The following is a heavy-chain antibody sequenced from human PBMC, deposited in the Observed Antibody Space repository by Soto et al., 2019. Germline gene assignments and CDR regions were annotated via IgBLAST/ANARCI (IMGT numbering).Heavy chain of an antibody. CDR3: ANYWRSGYYYYFDN. J-gene: IGHJ4*02. V-gene: IGHV5-51*01. Sequence: GESLKISCNGSGYSFTNYWIGWVGQMPGKGLEWMGIIYPGDSDTRYSPSFQGQVTISADKSISTAYLQWNSLKASDTAMYYCANYWRSGYYYYFDNWGQGTLVTVSS. CDR1: GYSFTNYW. CDR2: IYPGDSDT. D-gene: IGHD3-22*01.